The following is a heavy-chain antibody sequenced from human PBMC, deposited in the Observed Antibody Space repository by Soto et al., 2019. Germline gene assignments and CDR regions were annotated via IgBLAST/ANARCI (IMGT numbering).Heavy chain of an antibody. CDR1: QFTFSAYA. Sequence: GGSLRLSCAASQFTFSAYAMGWVRQAPGKGLEWVSSISSRDTYKQYADSVKGRFTISRDNAKKSLFLQMDNLTAEDTAVYFCVEEGSSSSPPYSYFDYWGQGTLVTVSS. CDR2: ISSRDTYK. CDR3: VEEGSSSSPPYSYFDY. D-gene: IGHD2-21*01. J-gene: IGHJ4*02. V-gene: IGHV3-21*01.